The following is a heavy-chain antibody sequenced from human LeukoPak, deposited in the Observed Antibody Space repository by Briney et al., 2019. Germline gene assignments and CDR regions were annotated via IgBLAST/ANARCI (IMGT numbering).Heavy chain of an antibody. D-gene: IGHD6-19*01. V-gene: IGHV1-18*01. CDR3: ARGAGGFGGWPRPFDY. CDR2: ISTYNGNT. CDR1: GYIFTQYG. J-gene: IGHJ4*02. Sequence: ASVKVSCKASGYIFTQYGISWVRQAPGQGLEWMASISTYNGNTNYAQNFQGRVTMTTDTSTSTAYMELRSLRSDDTAVYYCARGAGGFGGWPRPFDYWGQGTLVTVSS.